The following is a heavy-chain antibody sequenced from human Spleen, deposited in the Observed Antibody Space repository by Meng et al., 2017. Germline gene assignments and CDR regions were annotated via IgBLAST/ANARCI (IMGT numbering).Heavy chain of an antibody. D-gene: IGHD3-22*01. J-gene: IGHJ3*02. Sequence: GESLKISCAASGFTFTNAWVSWVRQTPGKGLEWVGRIKSKIDGGTPDYAPPVKGRFTISRDDSKKTLYLQMNSLKTEDTAVYDCTTEGHSRLLITNALDIWGQGTMVTVSS. V-gene: IGHV3-15*01. CDR2: IKSKIDGGTP. CDR1: GFTFTNAW. CDR3: TTEGHSRLLITNALDI.